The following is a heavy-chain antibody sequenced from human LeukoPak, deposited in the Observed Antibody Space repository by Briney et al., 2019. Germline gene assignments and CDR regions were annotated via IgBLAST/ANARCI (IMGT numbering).Heavy chain of an antibody. Sequence: PSETLSLTCAAYGGSFSGYYWSWIRQPPGKGLEWIGEINHSGSTNYNPSLKSRILFSVDTSQNQFSLKLNSVTAADTAVYYCVREILYCSGGSCYRGPFDNWGQGTLVTVSA. V-gene: IGHV4-34*01. J-gene: IGHJ4*02. D-gene: IGHD2-15*01. CDR3: VREILYCSGGSCYRGPFDN. CDR2: INHSGST. CDR1: GGSFSGYY.